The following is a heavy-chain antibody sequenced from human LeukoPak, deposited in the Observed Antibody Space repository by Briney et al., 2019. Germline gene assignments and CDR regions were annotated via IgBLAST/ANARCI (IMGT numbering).Heavy chain of an antibody. CDR1: GGSFSGYY. D-gene: IGHD2-15*01. CDR3: ARDVDATSGWFDP. Sequence: PSETLSLTCAVYGGSFSGYYWSWIRQPPGKGLEWIGGINHSRTTNYNPSLKSRVTISVDTSKNQFSLKLSSVTAADTAVYYCARDVDATSGWFDPWGQGTLVTVSS. V-gene: IGHV4-34*01. CDR2: INHSRTT. J-gene: IGHJ5*02.